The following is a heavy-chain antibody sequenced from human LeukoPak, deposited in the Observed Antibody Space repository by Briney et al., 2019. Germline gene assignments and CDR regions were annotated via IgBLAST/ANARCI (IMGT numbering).Heavy chain of an antibody. D-gene: IGHD3-10*01. Sequence: TLSLTCTVSGGSISSGDYYWRWIRQPPGQGLEWIGYIYYSGSTYYNPSLKSRVTISVDTSKNQFSLKLSSVTAADTAVYYCAREGPAFLVRGVRTLDPWGQGTLVTVSS. J-gene: IGHJ5*02. V-gene: IGHV4-30-4*08. CDR1: GGSISSGDYY. CDR3: AREGPAFLVRGVRTLDP. CDR2: IYYSGST.